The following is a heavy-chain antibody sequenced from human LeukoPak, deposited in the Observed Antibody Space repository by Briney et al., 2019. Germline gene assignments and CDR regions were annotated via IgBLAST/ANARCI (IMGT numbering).Heavy chain of an antibody. CDR3: ARHERRGGSYVDY. J-gene: IGHJ4*02. CDR1: GGSISSGSYY. D-gene: IGHD1-26*01. CDR2: IYYSGST. V-gene: IGHV4-39*01. Sequence: SETLSLTCTVSGGSISSGSYYWGWIRQPPGKGLEWIGSIYYSGSTYYNPSLKSRVTISVDTSKNQFSLKLSSVTAADTAVYYCARHERRGGSYVDYWGQGTLVTVSS.